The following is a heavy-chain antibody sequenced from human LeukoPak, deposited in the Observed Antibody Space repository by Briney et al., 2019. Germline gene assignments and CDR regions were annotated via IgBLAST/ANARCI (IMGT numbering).Heavy chain of an antibody. J-gene: IGHJ4*02. Sequence: GGSLRLSCAASGFTFSSYSMNWVRQAPGKGLEWVSSSSSSSYIYYADSVKGRFTISRDNAKNSLYLQMNSLRAEDTAVYYCASVVPYSSSWPFDYWGQGTLVTVSS. D-gene: IGHD6-13*01. CDR1: GFTFSSYS. CDR3: ASVVPYSSSWPFDY. CDR2: SSSSSYI. V-gene: IGHV3-21*01.